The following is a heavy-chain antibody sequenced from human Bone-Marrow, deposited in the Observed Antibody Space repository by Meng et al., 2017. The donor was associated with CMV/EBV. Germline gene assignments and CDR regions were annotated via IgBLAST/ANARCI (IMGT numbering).Heavy chain of an antibody. Sequence: ASVKVSCKASENTFSGYYIHWVRQAPGQGLEWMGWINPHSGGTKYAQNFQGRVTMTRDTSTSTAYTELRSLRSDDTAVYYCARDGRVLRYFDWPNYYYYGMDVWGQGTTVTVYS. CDR1: ENTFSGYY. CDR3: ARDGRVLRYFDWPNYYYYGMDV. D-gene: IGHD3-9*01. CDR2: INPHSGGT. V-gene: IGHV1-2*02. J-gene: IGHJ6*01.